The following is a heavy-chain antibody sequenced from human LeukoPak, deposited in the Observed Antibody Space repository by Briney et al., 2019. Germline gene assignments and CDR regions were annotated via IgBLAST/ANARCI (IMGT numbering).Heavy chain of an antibody. D-gene: IGHD3-22*01. CDR3: ARGRSDSSGYYYFQH. CDR1: GGSFSGYY. J-gene: IGHJ1*01. CDR2: ISHSGST. V-gene: IGHV4-34*01. Sequence: SETLSLTCAVYGGSFSGYYWSWIRQPPGKGLEWIGEISHSGSTNYNPSLKSRVTISVDTSKNQFSLKLSSVTAADTAVYYCARGRSDSSGYYYFQHWGQGTLVTVSS.